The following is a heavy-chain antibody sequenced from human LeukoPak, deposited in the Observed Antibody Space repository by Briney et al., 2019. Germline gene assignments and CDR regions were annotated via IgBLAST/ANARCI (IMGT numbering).Heavy chain of an antibody. CDR2: ISYDGSNK. Sequence: GGALRLSCAASGFTFSSYAMHWVRQAPGEGLEWVAVISYDGSNKYYADSVKGRFTISRDNSKNTLYLQMNSLRAEDTAVYYCANYYGSGRYDDAFDIWGQGTMVTVSS. CDR1: GFTFSSYA. V-gene: IGHV3-30*04. CDR3: ANYYGSGRYDDAFDI. J-gene: IGHJ3*02. D-gene: IGHD3-10*01.